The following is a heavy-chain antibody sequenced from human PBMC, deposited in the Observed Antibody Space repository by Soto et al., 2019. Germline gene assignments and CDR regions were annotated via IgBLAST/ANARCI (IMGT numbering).Heavy chain of an antibody. CDR3: ARDRAVAAAGTRNYYGMDV. V-gene: IGHV3-30-3*01. J-gene: IGHJ6*02. CDR2: ISYDGSNK. Sequence: GGSLRLSCAASGFTFSSYAMHLVRQAPGKGLEWVAVISYDGSNKYYADSVKGRFTISRDNSKNTLYLQMNSLRAEDTAVYYCARDRAVAAAGTRNYYGMDVRGQGTTVTAP. CDR1: GFTFSSYA. D-gene: IGHD6-13*01.